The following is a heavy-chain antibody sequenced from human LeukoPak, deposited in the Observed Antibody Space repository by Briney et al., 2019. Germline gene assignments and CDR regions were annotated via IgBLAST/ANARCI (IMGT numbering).Heavy chain of an antibody. V-gene: IGHV1-2*02. CDR1: GYTFTSYY. D-gene: IGHD3-22*01. CDR3: ARAREPYYYDSSIDY. CDR2: SDPKSGAT. Sequence: ASVQVSCKTSGYTFTSYYIHWLRQAPGQRFEWMGWSDPKSGATKYEHFQGRVTMTRDTSISTAYMELSRLRSDDTAVYYCARAREPYYYDSSIDYWGQGTLVTVSS. J-gene: IGHJ4*02.